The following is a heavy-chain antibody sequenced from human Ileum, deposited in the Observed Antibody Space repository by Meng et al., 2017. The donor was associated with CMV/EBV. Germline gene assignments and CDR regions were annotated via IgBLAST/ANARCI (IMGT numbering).Heavy chain of an antibody. D-gene: IGHD5-12*01. J-gene: IGHJ4*02. Sequence: CQASGYTLTNYAMNWVRQAPGQGLELMGWINTNTGKPTYARGFTGRFVFSLDISVSTAYLQISSLKPEDTAVYYCAREGGVAATFDYWGQGTLVTVSS. CDR1: GYTLTNYA. CDR2: INTNTGKP. V-gene: IGHV7-4-1*02. CDR3: AREGGVAATFDY.